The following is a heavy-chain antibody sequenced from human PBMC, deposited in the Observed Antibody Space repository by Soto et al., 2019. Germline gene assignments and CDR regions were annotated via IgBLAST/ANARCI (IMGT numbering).Heavy chain of an antibody. CDR3: ASHRIFDY. J-gene: IGHJ4*02. CDR1: GVTVSSYE. Sequence: WGSLKLACAAAGVTVSSYEMNWFRQAPGKGLEWVSYIISSGSTRYYAAPVKGRFTTSRDKATTSLDLKMNSLRAEHTAVYYCASHRIFDYWAQGTLVTVSS. V-gene: IGHV3-48*03. CDR2: IISSGSTR.